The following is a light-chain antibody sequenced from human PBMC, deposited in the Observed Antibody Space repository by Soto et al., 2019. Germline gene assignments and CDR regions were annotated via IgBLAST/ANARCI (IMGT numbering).Light chain of an antibody. V-gene: IGLV2-14*01. CDR2: EVT. J-gene: IGLJ1*01. CDR1: SSDVGAYNF. CDR3: CSYSTSTAFYV. Sequence: QSALTQPASVSGSPGQSITISCTGTSSDVGAYNFVSWYQHHPGRAPKLIIYEVTNRPSGVSNRFSGSKSGNTASLTISGLQAEDEADYYCCSYSTSTAFYVFGTGTKLTVL.